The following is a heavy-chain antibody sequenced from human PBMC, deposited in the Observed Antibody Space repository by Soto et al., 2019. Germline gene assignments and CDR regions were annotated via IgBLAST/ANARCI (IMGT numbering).Heavy chain of an antibody. CDR1: RGSISSHY. CDR3: ATARRNYYDSSGYSCPFDY. CDR2: IYSSGST. Sequence: WETLSLTCTVSRGSISSHYWSWIRQPPGKGLEWIGYIYSSGSTTYNPSLKSRVTISVDTSKNQFSLKLTSLTAADTAVYYCATARRNYYDSSGYSCPFDYWGQGTLVTVSS. V-gene: IGHV4-59*11. D-gene: IGHD3-22*01. J-gene: IGHJ4*02.